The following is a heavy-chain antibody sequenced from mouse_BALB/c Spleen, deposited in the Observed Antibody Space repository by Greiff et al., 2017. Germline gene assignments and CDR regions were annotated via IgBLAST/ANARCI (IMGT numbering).Heavy chain of an antibody. V-gene: IGHV2-2*02. J-gene: IGHJ4*01. CDR1: GFSLTSYG. D-gene: IGHD1-1*01. CDR3: ARKRYGSSYHAMDY. Sequence: VMLVESGPGLVQPSQSLSITCTVSGFSLTSYGVHWVRQSPGKGLEWLGVIWSGGSTDYNAAFISRLSISKDNSKSQVFFKMNSLQANDTAIYYCARKRYGSSYHAMDYWGQGTSVTVSS. CDR2: IWSGGST.